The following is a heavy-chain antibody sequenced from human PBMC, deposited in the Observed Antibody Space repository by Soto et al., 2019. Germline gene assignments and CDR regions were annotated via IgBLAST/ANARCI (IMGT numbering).Heavy chain of an antibody. D-gene: IGHD2-2*01. J-gene: IGHJ4*02. CDR2: ISYDGSNK. V-gene: IGHV3-30*18. Sequence: QVQLVESGGGVVQPGRSLRLSCAASGFTFSRYGMHWVRQAPGKGLEWVAVISYDGSNKYYADSGKGRFTISRDNSKNTLYLHMKSLRAEDTAVYYCAKWAIVVVPAAEYYFDYWGQGTLVTVSS. CDR1: GFTFSRYG. CDR3: AKWAIVVVPAAEYYFDY.